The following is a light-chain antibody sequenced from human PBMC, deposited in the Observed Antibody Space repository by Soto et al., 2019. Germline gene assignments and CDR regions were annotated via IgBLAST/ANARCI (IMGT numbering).Light chain of an antibody. CDR2: DTS. CDR1: QSVSIK. Sequence: EIVMTQSPATLSVSPGERATLSCRASQSVSIKLAWYQXKPAQAXXLXIYDTSTRATGIPARFSGSVSGTEFTLTISSLQSEDFAVYYGQQYNNWSPITFGQGTRLEIK. V-gene: IGKV3-15*01. J-gene: IGKJ5*01. CDR3: QQYNNWSPIT.